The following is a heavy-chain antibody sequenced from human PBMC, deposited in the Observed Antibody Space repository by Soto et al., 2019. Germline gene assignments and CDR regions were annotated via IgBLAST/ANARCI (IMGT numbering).Heavy chain of an antibody. CDR1: GGTFSSYT. CDR3: ARALMNSGYESYYYYGMDV. D-gene: IGHD5-12*01. Sequence: QVQLVQSGAEVKKPGSSVKVSCKASGGTFSSYTISWVRQAPGQGLEWMGRIIPILGIANYAQKFQGRVTITADKSTSTAYMELSSLRSEDTAVYYCARALMNSGYESYYYYGMDVWGQGTTVTVSS. J-gene: IGHJ6*02. V-gene: IGHV1-69*02. CDR2: IIPILGIA.